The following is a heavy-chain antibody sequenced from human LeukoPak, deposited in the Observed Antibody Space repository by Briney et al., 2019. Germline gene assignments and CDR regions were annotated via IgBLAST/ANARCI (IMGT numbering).Heavy chain of an antibody. J-gene: IGHJ4*02. Sequence: PSETLSLTCTVSGGSISSSSYYWGWIRQPPGKGLEWIGSIYYSGSTYYNPSLKSRVTISVGTSKNQFSLKLSSVTAADTAMYYCARLGVSSWYIDYWGEGTLVTVSS. CDR1: GGSISSSSYY. CDR2: IYYSGST. D-gene: IGHD6-13*01. CDR3: ARLGVSSWYIDY. V-gene: IGHV4-39*01.